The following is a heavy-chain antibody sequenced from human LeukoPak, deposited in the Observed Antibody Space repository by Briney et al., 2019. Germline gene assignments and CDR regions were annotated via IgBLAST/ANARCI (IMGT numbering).Heavy chain of an antibody. CDR3: ARHYTNFDY. CDR1: GGSISSSSYY. Sequence: SETLSLTCTVSGGSISSSSYYWGWTRQPPGKGLEWIGSTYYSGSTYYNPSLKSRVTISVDMSKNQFSLKLSSVTAADTAVYYCARHYTNFDYWGQGTLVIVSS. J-gene: IGHJ4*02. V-gene: IGHV4-39*01. CDR2: TYYSGST. D-gene: IGHD3-16*01.